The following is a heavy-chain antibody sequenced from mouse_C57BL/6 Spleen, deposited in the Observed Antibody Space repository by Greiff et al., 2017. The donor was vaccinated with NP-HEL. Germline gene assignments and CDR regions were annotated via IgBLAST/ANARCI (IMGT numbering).Heavy chain of an antibody. V-gene: IGHV5-6*01. CDR3: ARPYDYDVFDY. D-gene: IGHD2-4*01. CDR2: ISSGGSYT. Sequence: EVQLVESGGDLVKPGGSLKLSCAASGFTFSSYGMSWVRQTPDKRLEWVATISSGGSYTYYPDSVKGRFTISRDNAKNTLYLQMSSLKSEDTAMYYCARPYDYDVFDYWGQGTTLTVSS. CDR1: GFTFSSYG. J-gene: IGHJ2*01.